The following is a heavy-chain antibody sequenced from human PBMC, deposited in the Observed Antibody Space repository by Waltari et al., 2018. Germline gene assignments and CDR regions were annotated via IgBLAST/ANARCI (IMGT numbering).Heavy chain of an antibody. CDR1: GFTFSSYA. V-gene: IGHV3-23*04. D-gene: IGHD6-13*01. Sequence: EVQLVESGGGLVQPGGSLRLSCAASGFTFSSYAMSWVRQSPGKGLEWVSRIGVSGVTSVYEYSLKGRFTTSRDNSKNTLYLQMDSLRAEDTAIYYCAKSAAATIRFWYFDLWGRGTLVTVSS. CDR3: AKSAAATIRFWYFDL. J-gene: IGHJ2*01. CDR2: IGVSGVTS.